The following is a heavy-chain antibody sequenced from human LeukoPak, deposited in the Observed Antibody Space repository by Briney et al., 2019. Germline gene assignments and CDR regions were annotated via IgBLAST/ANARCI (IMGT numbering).Heavy chain of an antibody. CDR1: GGSISSGSYY. V-gene: IGHV4-61*02. Sequence: PSETLSLTCTVSGGSISSGSYYWSWIRQPAGKGLEWIGRIYTSGSTNYNPSLKSRVTISVDTSKNQFSLKLSSVTAADTAVYYCARESSNYTYNWFDPWGQGTLVTVSS. D-gene: IGHD4-11*01. CDR3: ARESSNYTYNWFDP. CDR2: IYTSGST. J-gene: IGHJ5*02.